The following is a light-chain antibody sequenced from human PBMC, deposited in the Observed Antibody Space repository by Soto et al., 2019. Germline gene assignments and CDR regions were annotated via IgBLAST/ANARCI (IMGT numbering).Light chain of an antibody. Sequence: DIQLTESPSFLSASVGDRVTITCRARQGISRSLAWYHQKPGKAPKLLIYDASTLQSGVPSRFSGSGSGTEFTLTISSLQPEDFATYYCQQRSSYPITFGQGTRLEIK. CDR1: QGISRS. CDR2: DAS. V-gene: IGKV1-9*01. J-gene: IGKJ5*01. CDR3: QQRSSYPIT.